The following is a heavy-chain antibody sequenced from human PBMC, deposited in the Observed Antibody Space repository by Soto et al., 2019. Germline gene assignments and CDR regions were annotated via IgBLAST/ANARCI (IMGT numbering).Heavy chain of an antibody. CDR2: ISGSGGST. Sequence: EVQLLESGGGLVQPGGSLRLSCAASGFTFSSYAMSWVRQAPGKGLEWVSAISGSGGSTYYADSVKGRFTISRDNSKNTLYLQMNSLRAEDTAVYYCAKDGRWYYDFWSGYLGGDWFDPWGQGTLVTVSS. D-gene: IGHD3-3*01. CDR3: AKDGRWYYDFWSGYLGGDWFDP. CDR1: GFTFSSYA. J-gene: IGHJ5*02. V-gene: IGHV3-23*01.